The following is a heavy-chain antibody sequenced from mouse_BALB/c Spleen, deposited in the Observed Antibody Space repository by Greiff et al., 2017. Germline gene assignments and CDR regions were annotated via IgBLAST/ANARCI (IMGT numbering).Heavy chain of an antibody. D-gene: IGHD2-3*01. CDR3: GGDGYSGFAY. CDR2: ISSGGSYT. V-gene: IGHV5-9-4*01. CDR1: GFTFSSYA. Sequence: EVHLVESGGGLVKPGGSLTLSCAASGFTFSSYAMSWVRQSPEKRLEWVAEISSGGSYTYYPDTVTGRFTISRDTAKNTLYLKMSSLGYEDTAMYCGGGDGYSGFAYWGQGTLVTVSA. J-gene: IGHJ3*01.